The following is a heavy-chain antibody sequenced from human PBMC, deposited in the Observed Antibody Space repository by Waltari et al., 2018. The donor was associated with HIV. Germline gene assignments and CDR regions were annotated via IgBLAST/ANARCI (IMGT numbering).Heavy chain of an antibody. V-gene: IGHV3-33*01. D-gene: IGHD3-22*01. CDR3: ARTPYDTSGYCFDY. CDR1: GFTFSSYG. Sequence: QVQLVESGGGVVQPGRSLRRSCEASGFTFSSYGMHWVRQAPGKGLEWLAVVWYDGKNKYYADSVKGRFTVARDNSKNTLFLQMNSLRVDDTAVYYCARTPYDTSGYCFDYWGQGTLVTVSS. CDR2: VWYDGKNK. J-gene: IGHJ4*02.